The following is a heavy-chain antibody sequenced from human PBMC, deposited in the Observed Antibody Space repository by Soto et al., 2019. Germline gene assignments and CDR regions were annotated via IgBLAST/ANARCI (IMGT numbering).Heavy chain of an antibody. CDR2: IYWDDDK. Sequence: QITLKESGPTLVKPTQTLTLTCTFSGFSLSTSGVGVGWIRQPPGKALEWLALIYWDDDKRYSPSLKSRLTITKDTSKNQVVLTITNMDPVDTATYYCAHSVAVTTVGWFDPWGQGTLVTVSS. V-gene: IGHV2-5*02. J-gene: IGHJ5*02. D-gene: IGHD4-17*01. CDR1: GFSLSTSGVG. CDR3: AHSVAVTTVGWFDP.